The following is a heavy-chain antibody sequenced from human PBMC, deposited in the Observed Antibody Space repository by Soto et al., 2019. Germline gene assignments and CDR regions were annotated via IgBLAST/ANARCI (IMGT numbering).Heavy chain of an antibody. CDR1: GFTFSSYG. Sequence: QVQLVESGGGVVQPGRSLRLSCAASGFTFSSYGMHWVRQAPGKGLEWVAVISYDGSNKYYADSVKGRFTISRDNSKNTLYLQMNSLRAEDTAVYYCAKERIAARGYYYMDGWGKGTTVTVSS. J-gene: IGHJ6*03. V-gene: IGHV3-30*18. D-gene: IGHD6-6*01. CDR2: ISYDGSNK. CDR3: AKERIAARGYYYMDG.